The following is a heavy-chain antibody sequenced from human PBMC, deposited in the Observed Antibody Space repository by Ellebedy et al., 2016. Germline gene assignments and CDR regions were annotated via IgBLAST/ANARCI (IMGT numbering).Heavy chain of an antibody. CDR3: ARLNYGGNSYYFDY. J-gene: IGHJ4*02. V-gene: IGHV4-30-2*01. CDR1: GGSISSDDYS. CDR2: IYHSGST. D-gene: IGHD4-23*01. Sequence: LRLSXAVSGGSISSDDYSWSWIRQPPGKGLEWIGFIYHSGSTYYNPSLKSRVTISLDRSRNQFSLRLTSVTAADTAVYFCARLNYGGNSYYFDYWGQGTLVTVSS.